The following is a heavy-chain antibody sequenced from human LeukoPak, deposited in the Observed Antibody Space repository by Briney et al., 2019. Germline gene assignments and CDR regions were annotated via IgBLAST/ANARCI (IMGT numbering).Heavy chain of an antibody. CDR2: ISGSGGST. CDR3: AKDGTYYFRPEYYFDY. Sequence: PGGSLRLSCAASGFTFSSYAMSWVRQAPGKGLEWVSAISGSGGSTYYADSVKGRFTISRDNSKNTLYLQMNSLRAEDTAVYYCAKDGTYYFRPEYYFDYWGQGTLVTVSS. D-gene: IGHD2/OR15-2a*01. V-gene: IGHV3-23*01. J-gene: IGHJ4*02. CDR1: GFTFSSYA.